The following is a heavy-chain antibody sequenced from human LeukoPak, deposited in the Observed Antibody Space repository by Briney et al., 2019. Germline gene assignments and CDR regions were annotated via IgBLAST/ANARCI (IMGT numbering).Heavy chain of an antibody. V-gene: IGHV3-74*01. D-gene: IGHD1-20*01. J-gene: IGHJ5*02. CDR3: VRGEYNWNDLHL. Sequence: PGGSLRLSCAASGFTFSSYAMSWVRQAPGKGLVWVSRINSDGSSTSYADSVKGRFTISRDNSKNTLFLQMNSLRAEDTAVYYCVRGEYNWNDLHLWGQGTLVTVSS. CDR2: INSDGSST. CDR1: GFTFSSYA.